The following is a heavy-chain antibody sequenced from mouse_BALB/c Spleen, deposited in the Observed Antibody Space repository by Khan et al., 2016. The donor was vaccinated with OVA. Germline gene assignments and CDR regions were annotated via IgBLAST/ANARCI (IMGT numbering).Heavy chain of an antibody. V-gene: IGHV5-6*01. Sequence: DVQLVESGGDLVKPGGSLKLSCAASGFTFSSYSMSWVRQTPDKRLEWVATISSGGDYTYYPDSAKGRFTISRDNARNTLYLQMSSLKSEDTAMYYWASHLTGSFTYWGQGTLVTVSA. CDR3: ASHLTGSFTY. CDR1: GFTFSSYS. D-gene: IGHD4-1*01. CDR2: ISSGGDYT. J-gene: IGHJ3*01.